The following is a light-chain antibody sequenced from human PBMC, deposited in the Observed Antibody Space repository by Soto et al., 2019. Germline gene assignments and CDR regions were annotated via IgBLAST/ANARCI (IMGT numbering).Light chain of an antibody. CDR3: QQYGRSPST. Sequence: IVLTQSPGTLSLSPGERATLSCRASQSVSSGSLAWYQQKPGQAPRLLIYAASNRATGIPDRFSGSGSGTDFTLTISRVEPEDFAVYYCQQYGRSPSTFGQGTRLEIK. J-gene: IGKJ5*01. CDR2: AAS. V-gene: IGKV3-20*01. CDR1: QSVSSGS.